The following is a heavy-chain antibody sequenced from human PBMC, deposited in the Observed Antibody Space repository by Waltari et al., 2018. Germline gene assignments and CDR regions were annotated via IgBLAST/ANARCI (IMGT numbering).Heavy chain of an antibody. CDR1: GGSISSSSYS. D-gene: IGHD2-15*01. Sequence: QLQLQESGPGLVKPSEPLSLPCTVSGGSISSSSYSWGWIRPPPGKGLEWIGSIYYSGSTYYNPSLKSRVTISVDTSKNQFSLKLSSVTAADTAVYYCHGEDMGYWGQGTLVTVSS. V-gene: IGHV4-39*01. CDR2: IYYSGST. CDR3: HGEDMGY. J-gene: IGHJ4*02.